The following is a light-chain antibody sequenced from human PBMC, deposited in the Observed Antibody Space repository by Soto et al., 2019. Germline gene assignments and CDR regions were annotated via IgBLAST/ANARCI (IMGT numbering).Light chain of an antibody. CDR3: QQYVNLPLS. J-gene: IGKJ3*01. V-gene: IGKV1-33*01. CDR2: DAS. CDR1: QDISNY. Sequence: DIQMTQSPSSLSASVGDRVTITCQASQDISNYLNWYQQKPGKAPKFLIYDASTLETGVPSRFSGSGSGTDFTFTISSLQPEDIGTYYCQQYVNLPLSFGPGTKVEI.